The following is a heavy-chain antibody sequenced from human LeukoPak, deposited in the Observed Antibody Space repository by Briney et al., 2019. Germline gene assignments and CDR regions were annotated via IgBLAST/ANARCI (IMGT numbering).Heavy chain of an antibody. CDR2: ISSSSSYI. CDR3: ARIRSPPFYGDLIFDY. V-gene: IGHV3-21*01. J-gene: IGHJ4*02. CDR1: GFTFSSYS. Sequence: GGSLRLSCAASGFTFSSYSMNWVRQAPGKGLEWVSSISSSSSYIYYADSVKGRFTISRDNAKNSLYLQMNSLRAEDTAVYYCARIRSPPFYGDLIFDYWGQGTLVTASS. D-gene: IGHD4-17*01.